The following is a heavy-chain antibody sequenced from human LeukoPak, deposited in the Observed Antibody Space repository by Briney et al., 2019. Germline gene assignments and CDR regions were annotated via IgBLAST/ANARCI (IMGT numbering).Heavy chain of an antibody. J-gene: IGHJ4*02. Sequence: ASVKVSCKASGYTFTSYGINWVRQAPGQGLECMGWISAYNGNTNYAQKLQGRVTMTTDTSTSTAYMELRSLSSDDTAVYYCARVHIVVVTALYFDYWGQGTLVTVSS. V-gene: IGHV1-18*01. D-gene: IGHD2-21*02. CDR1: GYTFTSYG. CDR3: ARVHIVVVTALYFDY. CDR2: ISAYNGNT.